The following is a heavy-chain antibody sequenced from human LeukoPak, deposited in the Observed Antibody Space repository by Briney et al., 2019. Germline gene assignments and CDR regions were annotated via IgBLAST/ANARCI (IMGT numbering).Heavy chain of an antibody. CDR3: ARGPTKNYFDY. V-gene: IGHV4-59*13. J-gene: IGHJ4*02. CDR2: IYYSGST. Sequence: SETLSLTCTVSGGPISNYHWSWIRQPPAKGLEWVGYIYYSGSTNYNPSLKSRVTISVDMSENQFSLKLSSVTAADTALYYCARGPTKNYFDYWGQGTLVTVSS. CDR1: GGPISNYH.